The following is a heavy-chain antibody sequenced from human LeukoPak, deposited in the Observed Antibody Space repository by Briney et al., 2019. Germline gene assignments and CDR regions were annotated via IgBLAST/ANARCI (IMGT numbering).Heavy chain of an antibody. V-gene: IGHV3-23*01. J-gene: IGHJ4*02. Sequence: PGGSLRLSCAVSGFTFSRYWMSWVRQAPGKGLEWVSTISGSGGGTYYADSLKGRFTISRDNSKNTLYLQMNSLRAEDTAVYYCARREVAAEISFGFDYWGQGALVTVSS. CDR3: ARREVAAEISFGFDY. CDR1: GFTFSRYW. CDR2: ISGSGGGT. D-gene: IGHD2-15*01.